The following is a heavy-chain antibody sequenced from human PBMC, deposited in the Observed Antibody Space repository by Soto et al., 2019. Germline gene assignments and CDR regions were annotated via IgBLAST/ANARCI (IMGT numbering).Heavy chain of an antibody. CDR1: GFTFSSYG. Sequence: GGCLRLSCAASGFTFSSYGMHCVRKTQGKGLEWVAAISYDGSNKYYADSVKGRFTISRDNSKNTLYLQMNSLRAEDTAVYYCAAAAIFGVVITNDFDYWGQGTLVTVSS. D-gene: IGHD3-3*01. V-gene: IGHV3-30*03. J-gene: IGHJ4*02. CDR2: ISYDGSNK. CDR3: AAAAIFGVVITNDFDY.